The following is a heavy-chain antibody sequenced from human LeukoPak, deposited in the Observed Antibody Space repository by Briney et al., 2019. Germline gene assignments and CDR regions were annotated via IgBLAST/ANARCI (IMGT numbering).Heavy chain of an antibody. V-gene: IGHV3-7*01. Sequence: GGSLRLSCAASAFTFSSYWMSWVRQAPGKGLEWVASIKQDGSEKYYVDSVKGRVTISRDNAKNSLYLQMNSLRAEDTAVYYCTRVNTYCTNGVCYTTFDYWGQGSLVTVSS. D-gene: IGHD2-8*01. CDR2: IKQDGSEK. J-gene: IGHJ4*02. CDR3: TRVNTYCTNGVCYTTFDY. CDR1: AFTFSSYW.